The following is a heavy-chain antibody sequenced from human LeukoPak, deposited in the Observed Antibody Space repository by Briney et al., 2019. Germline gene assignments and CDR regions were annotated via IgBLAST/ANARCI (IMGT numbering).Heavy chain of an antibody. CDR1: GFTFSSYA. D-gene: IGHD4-17*01. V-gene: IGHV3-23*01. Sequence: GGSLRLSCAASGFTFSSYAMSWVRQAPGTGLEWVSAISGSGGSTYYADSVKGRFTISRDNSKNTLYLQMNSLRAEDTAVYYCANAYYGDCVSEYFQHWGQGTLVTVSS. J-gene: IGHJ1*01. CDR2: ISGSGGST. CDR3: ANAYYGDCVSEYFQH.